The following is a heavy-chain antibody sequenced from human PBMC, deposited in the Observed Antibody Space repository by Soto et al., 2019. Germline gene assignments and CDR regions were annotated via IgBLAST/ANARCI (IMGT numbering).Heavy chain of an antibody. CDR3: ARGRGYSGYED. J-gene: IGHJ4*02. CDR2: ISSSSSYT. D-gene: IGHD5-12*01. V-gene: IGHV3-11*06. CDR1: GFTFSDYY. Sequence: GGSLRLSCAASGFTFSDYYMSWIRQAPGKGLEWVSYISSSSSYTNYADSVKGRFTISRDNAKNSLYLQMNSLRAEDTAVYYCARGRGYSGYEDWGQGTLVTVSS.